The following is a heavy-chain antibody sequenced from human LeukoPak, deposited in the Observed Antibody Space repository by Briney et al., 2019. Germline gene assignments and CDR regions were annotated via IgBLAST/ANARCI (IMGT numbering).Heavy chain of an antibody. V-gene: IGHV3-74*01. Sequence: TGGSLRLSCAASGFTFSSYWTHWVRQAPGKGLVWVSRINSDGSSTSYADSVKGRFTISRDNAKNTLYLQMNSLRAEDTAVYYCALQTNYYDSSGYLYYYYMDVWGKGTTVTVSS. CDR1: GFTFSSYW. CDR2: INSDGSST. D-gene: IGHD3-22*01. J-gene: IGHJ6*03. CDR3: ALQTNYYDSSGYLYYYYMDV.